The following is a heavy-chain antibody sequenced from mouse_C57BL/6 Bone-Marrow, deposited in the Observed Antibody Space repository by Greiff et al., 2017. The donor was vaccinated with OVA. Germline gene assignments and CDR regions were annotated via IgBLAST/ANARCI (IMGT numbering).Heavy chain of an antibody. CDR3: ARDDYDWFDY. CDR1: GYTFTSYW. D-gene: IGHD2-4*01. CDR2: IPPNSGST. V-gene: IGHV1-64*01. J-gene: IGHJ2*01. Sequence: QVQLQQPGAELVKPGASVKLSCKASGYTFTSYWMHWVKQRPGQGLEWIGMIPPNSGSTNYNEKFKSKATLTVDKSSSTAYMQLSSLTSEDSAVYYCARDDYDWFDYWGQGTTLTVSS.